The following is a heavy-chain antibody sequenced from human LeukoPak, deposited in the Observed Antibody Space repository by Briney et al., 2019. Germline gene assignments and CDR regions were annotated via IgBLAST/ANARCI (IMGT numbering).Heavy chain of an antibody. V-gene: IGHV1-2*02. CDR3: ARGGVEDYGDLIDY. CDR1: GYTFTGYY. CDR2: INPNSGGT. Sequence: ASVKVSCKASGYTFTGYYMHWVRQAPGQGLEGMGWINPNSGGTNYAQKLQGRVTMTRDTSISTAYMELSRLRSDDTAVYYCARGGVEDYGDLIDYWGQGTLVTVSS. D-gene: IGHD4-17*01. J-gene: IGHJ4*02.